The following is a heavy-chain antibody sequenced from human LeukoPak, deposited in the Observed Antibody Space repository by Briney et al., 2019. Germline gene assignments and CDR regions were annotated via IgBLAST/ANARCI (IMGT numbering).Heavy chain of an antibody. D-gene: IGHD2-8*01. J-gene: IGHJ4*02. V-gene: IGHV4-34*01. CDR1: GGSFSGYY. CDR3: ARVRRCTNGVCYTCDY. Sequence: SETLSLTCAAYGGSFSGYYWSWIRQPPGKGLEWIGEINHSGSTNYNPSLKSRVTISVDTSKNQFSLKLSSVTAADTAVYYCARVRRCTNGVCYTCDYWGQGTLVTVSS. CDR2: INHSGST.